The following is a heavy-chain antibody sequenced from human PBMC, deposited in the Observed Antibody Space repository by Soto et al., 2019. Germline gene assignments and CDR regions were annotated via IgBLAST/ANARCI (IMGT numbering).Heavy chain of an antibody. J-gene: IGHJ4*02. D-gene: IGHD1-26*01. CDR3: AKDSTYLYSGSYWAY. V-gene: IGHV3-23*01. CDR1: GFTFSSYA. CDR2: ISGSGGST. Sequence: VALRLTFAASGFTFSSYAMSWVRPAPGKGLEWVSAISGSGGSTYYADSVKGRFTISRDNSKNTLYLQMNSLRAEDTAVYYCAKDSTYLYSGSYWAYWGQGTLVTVSS.